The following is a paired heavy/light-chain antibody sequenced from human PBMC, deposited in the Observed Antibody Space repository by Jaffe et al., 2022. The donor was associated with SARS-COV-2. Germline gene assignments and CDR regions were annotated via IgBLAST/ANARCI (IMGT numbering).Heavy chain of an antibody. D-gene: IGHD6-13*01. J-gene: IGHJ4*02. V-gene: IGHV5-51*01. CDR2: IYPGDSNT. CDR1: GYTFTSYW. Sequence: EVQLVQSGAEVKKPGDSLKISCKGSGYTFTSYWIGWVRQMPGKGLEWMGIIYPGDSNTRYSPSFQGQVVISADKSIGTTYLQWSSLKASDSAMYYCASTYSSSGWDYWGQGTVVTVSS. CDR3: ASTYSSSGWDY.
Light chain of an antibody. CDR2: AAS. V-gene: IGKV1-17*01. CDR1: QVIGND. J-gene: IGKJ1*01. Sequence: DIQMTQSPSSLSASVGDRVTITCRASQVIGNDLGWYQQKPGKAPKRLIYAASSLQSGVPSRFSGSGSGTEFTLTISSLQPEDFATYYCLQHNSYPWTFGQGTKVEIK. CDR3: LQHNSYPWT.